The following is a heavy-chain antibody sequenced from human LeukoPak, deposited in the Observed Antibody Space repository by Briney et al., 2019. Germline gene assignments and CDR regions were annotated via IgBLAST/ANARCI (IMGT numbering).Heavy chain of an antibody. CDR2: FDPEDGET. CDR3: ATDLTHRDSSSWYYFDY. Sequence: ASVKVSCKASGYTFTTYDINWVRQAPGKGLEWMGGFDPEDGETIYAQKFQGRVTMTEDTSTDTAYMELSSLRSEDTAVYYCATDLTHRDSSSWYYFDYWGQGTLVTVSS. V-gene: IGHV1-24*01. J-gene: IGHJ4*02. D-gene: IGHD6-13*01. CDR1: GYTFTTYD.